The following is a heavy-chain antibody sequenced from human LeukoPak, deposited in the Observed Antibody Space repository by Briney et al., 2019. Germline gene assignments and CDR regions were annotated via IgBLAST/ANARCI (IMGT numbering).Heavy chain of an antibody. V-gene: IGHV3-48*03. J-gene: IGHJ4*02. Sequence: GGSLRLSCAASGFTFSSYEMNWVRQAPGKGLEWVSYISSSGSTIYYADSVKGRFTISRDNAKNSLYLQMNSLRPEDTAVYFCARGGGYDSGDYWGQGTLVTVSS. D-gene: IGHD5-12*01. CDR1: GFTFSSYE. CDR2: ISSSGSTI. CDR3: ARGGGYDSGDY.